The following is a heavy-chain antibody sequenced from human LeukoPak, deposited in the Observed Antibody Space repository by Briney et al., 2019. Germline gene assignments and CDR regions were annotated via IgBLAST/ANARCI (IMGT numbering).Heavy chain of an antibody. CDR2: INSDGSST. CDR3: ARGQQSGSYFYYGLDV. J-gene: IGHJ6*02. Sequence: PGGSLRLSCAASGFTFSSYWMHWVSQAPGKGLVWVSRINSDGSSTSYADSVKGRFTISRDNAKNTLYLLMNSLRAEDTAVYYCARGQQSGSYFYYGLDVWGQGATFSASS. D-gene: IGHD1-26*01. CDR1: GFTFSSYW. V-gene: IGHV3-74*01.